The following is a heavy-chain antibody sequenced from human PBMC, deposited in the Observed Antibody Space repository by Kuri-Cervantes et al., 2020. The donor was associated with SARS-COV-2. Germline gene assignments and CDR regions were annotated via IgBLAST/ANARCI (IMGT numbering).Heavy chain of an antibody. V-gene: IGHV4-34*01. CDR3: ARGSPGY. CDR2: INHGGST. J-gene: IGHJ4*02. CDR1: GGSFSDYA. Sequence: SQTLSLTCAVYGGSFSDYAWTWIRQTPEKGLEGIGQINHGGSTSYNPSHKSRVTISVDTSKKQFSLKLTSVTGADTAVYYCARGSPGYWGQGTRGTVSS.